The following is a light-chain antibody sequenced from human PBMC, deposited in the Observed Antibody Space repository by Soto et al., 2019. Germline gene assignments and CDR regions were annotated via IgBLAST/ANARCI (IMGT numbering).Light chain of an antibody. V-gene: IGKV3-15*01. CDR3: QQYNNWPRT. CDR2: GAS. J-gene: IGKJ1*01. Sequence: EIVMTQSPGTLSVSPGERATLSCRASQTVSSNLAWYQQVPGQAPRLVIYGASTRATGIPARFSGSGSGTESTLSISSLQSEDFAVYYGQQYNNWPRTFGQGTKVEIK. CDR1: QTVSSN.